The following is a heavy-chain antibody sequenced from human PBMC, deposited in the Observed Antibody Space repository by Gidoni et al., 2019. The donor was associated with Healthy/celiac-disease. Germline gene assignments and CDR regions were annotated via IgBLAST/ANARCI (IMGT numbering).Heavy chain of an antibody. CDR3: AIFGDDARHTDY. J-gene: IGHJ4*02. Sequence: QVQLVQSGAEVKKPGASVKGSCKVSGYTLTELSMHWVRQAPGKGLEWMGGFDPEDGETIYAPKFQGRVTMTEDTSTDTAYMELSSLRSEDTAVYYCAIFGDDARHTDYWGQGTLVTVSS. CDR2: FDPEDGET. CDR1: GYTLTELS. V-gene: IGHV1-24*01. D-gene: IGHD3-16*01.